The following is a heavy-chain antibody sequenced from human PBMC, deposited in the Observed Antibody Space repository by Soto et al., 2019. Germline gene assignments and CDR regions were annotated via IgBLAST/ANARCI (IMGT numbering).Heavy chain of an antibody. CDR1: GYTFTSYY. Sequence: ASVKVPCKASGYTFTSYYMHWVRQAPGQGLEWMGIINPSGGSTSYAQKFQGRVTMTRDTSTSTVYMELSSLRSEDTAVYYCARAGIVGAPRDAFDIWGQGTMVTVSS. J-gene: IGHJ3*02. CDR2: INPSGGST. CDR3: ARAGIVGAPRDAFDI. V-gene: IGHV1-46*01. D-gene: IGHD1-26*01.